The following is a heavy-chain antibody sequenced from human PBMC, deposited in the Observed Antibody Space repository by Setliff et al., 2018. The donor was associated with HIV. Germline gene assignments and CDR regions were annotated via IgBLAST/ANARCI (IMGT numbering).Heavy chain of an antibody. CDR1: GGSISSSRYY. CDR2: IYFSGNT. CDR3: ARDPPGIGYAFDI. V-gene: IGHV4-39*01. D-gene: IGHD3-10*01. J-gene: IGHJ3*02. Sequence: PSETLSLTCTVSGGSISSSRYYWGWICQPPGKGLEWIASIYFSGNTRYNPSLKSRVTISVDTSKNQFSLKLRSVTASDTAVYYCARDPPGIGYAFDIWGQGTMVIVSS.